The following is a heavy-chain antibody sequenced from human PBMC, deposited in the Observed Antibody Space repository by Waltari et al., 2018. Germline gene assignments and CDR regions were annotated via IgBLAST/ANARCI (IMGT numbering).Heavy chain of an antibody. CDR1: GFSFGSYS. J-gene: IGHJ4*02. V-gene: IGHV3-21*02. CDR2: ISSTSSYI. Sequence: ELQLVESGGGLVKPGGALRLSCSASGFSFGSYSMGWVRQAPGKGLEWISTISSTSSYIFDTDSLRGRFAISRDNARDLLYLQMNSLRAEDTAVYYCARDPGSGRFFDYWGQGILVTVSS. D-gene: IGHD1-26*01. CDR3: ARDPGSGRFFDY.